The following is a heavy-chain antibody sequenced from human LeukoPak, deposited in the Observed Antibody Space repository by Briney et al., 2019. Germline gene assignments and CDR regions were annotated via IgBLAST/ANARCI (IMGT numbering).Heavy chain of an antibody. CDR3: ARSSASIVVVPAAMRYYYGMDV. D-gene: IGHD2-2*01. CDR2: IIPIFGTA. V-gene: IGHV1-69*13. CDR1: GGTFSSYA. J-gene: IGHJ6*04. Sequence: GASVKVSCKASGGTFSSYAISWVRQAPGQGLEWMGGIIPIFGTANYAQKFQGRVTITADESTSTAYMELSSLRSEDTAVYYCARSSASIVVVPAAMRYYYGMDVWGKGTTVTVSS.